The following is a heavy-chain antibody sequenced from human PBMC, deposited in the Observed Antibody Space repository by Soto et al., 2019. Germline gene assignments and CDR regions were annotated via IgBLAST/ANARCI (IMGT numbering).Heavy chain of an antibody. Sequence: PSETLSLTCTVSGGSISSGGYYWSWIRQHPGKGLEWIGYIYYSGSTYYNPSLKSRVTISVDTSKNQFSLKLSSVTAADTAVYNCARVSYDFWSGYPRPYYFDYWGQGTLVTVSS. CDR3: ARVSYDFWSGYPRPYYFDY. J-gene: IGHJ4*02. D-gene: IGHD3-3*01. CDR2: IYYSGST. V-gene: IGHV4-31*03. CDR1: GGSISSGGYY.